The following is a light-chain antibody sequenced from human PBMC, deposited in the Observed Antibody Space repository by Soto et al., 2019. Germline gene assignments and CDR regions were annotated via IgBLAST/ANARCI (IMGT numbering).Light chain of an antibody. CDR3: QQYNIWPMWT. J-gene: IGKJ1*01. CDR1: ARVXRN. Sequence: IVVAQSEVNLTESPGTRAASFCGASARVXRNFAWYRQQSGQPTRILSXSASSMGTEVPARFSGGGSEKEFTLTISSLQSEEFAVYFCQQYNIWPMWTFGQGTKVDIK. V-gene: IGKV3-15*01. CDR2: SAS.